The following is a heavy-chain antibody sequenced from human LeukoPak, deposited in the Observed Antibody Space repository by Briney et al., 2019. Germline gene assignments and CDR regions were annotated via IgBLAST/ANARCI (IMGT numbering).Heavy chain of an antibody. D-gene: IGHD3-22*01. Sequence: PSETLSLTCTVSGDSISSSSYSWGWVRQAPGKGLEWVSAISGSGGSTYYADSVKGRFTISGDNSKNTLYLQMNSLRAEDTAVYYCAKAPTMIVVEFDYWGQGTLVTVSS. J-gene: IGHJ4*02. CDR2: ISGSGGST. CDR1: GDSISSSSYS. V-gene: IGHV3-23*01. CDR3: AKAPTMIVVEFDY.